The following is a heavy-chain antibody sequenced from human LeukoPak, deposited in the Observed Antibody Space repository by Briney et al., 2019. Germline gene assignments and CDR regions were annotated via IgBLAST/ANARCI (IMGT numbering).Heavy chain of an antibody. CDR2: INPNSGGT. CDR1: GYTFTGYY. V-gene: IGHV1-2*04. D-gene: IGHD3-22*01. CDR3: ARGAKTYYYDSSGDLFDY. J-gene: IGHJ4*02. Sequence: ASVKVSCKASGYTFTGYYMHWVRQAPGQGLEWMGWINPNSGGTNYAQKFQGWVTMTRDTSISTAYMELSRLRSDDTAVYYCARGAKTYYYDSSGDLFDYWGQGTLVTVSS.